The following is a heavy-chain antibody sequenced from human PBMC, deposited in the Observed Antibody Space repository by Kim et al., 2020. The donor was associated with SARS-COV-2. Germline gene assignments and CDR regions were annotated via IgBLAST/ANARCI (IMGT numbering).Heavy chain of an antibody. Sequence: SETLSLTCTVSGGSIRTKNTYWAWIRQPPGKGLEWIGNMYYTGNTYYNPSLKSRVTISADTSKNQFSLNLKSVTATDTSIYYCAKQGALDPWGQVILVTVSS. CDR2: MYYTGNT. J-gene: IGHJ5*02. CDR1: GGSIRTKNTY. V-gene: IGHV4-39*01. CDR3: AKQGALDP.